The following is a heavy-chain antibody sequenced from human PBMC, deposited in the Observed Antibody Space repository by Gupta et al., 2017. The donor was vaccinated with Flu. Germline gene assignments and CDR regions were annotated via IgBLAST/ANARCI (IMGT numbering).Heavy chain of an antibody. CDR2: IKQDGSEK. J-gene: IGHJ5*02. CDR3: AREFGNDWNDVLGWFDP. Sequence: EVQLVESGGGLVQPGGSLRLSCAASGFTFSSYWMSWVRQAPGKGLEWVANIKQDGSEKYYVDSVKGRFTISRDNAKNSLYLQMNSLRAEDTAVYYCAREFGNDWNDVLGWFDPWGQGTLVTVSS. V-gene: IGHV3-7*01. CDR1: GFTFSSYW. D-gene: IGHD1-1*01.